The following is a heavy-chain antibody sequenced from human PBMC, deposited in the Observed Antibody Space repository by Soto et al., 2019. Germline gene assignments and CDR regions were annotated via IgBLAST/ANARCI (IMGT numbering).Heavy chain of an antibody. V-gene: IGHV4-59*01. D-gene: IGHD3-10*01. Sequence: PSETLSLTCTVSGGSISSYYWSWIRQPPGKGLEWIGYIYYRGSTNYNPSHKSQVTISVDTSKNQFSLKLSSVTAAYTVVFYCARWDYYGSGRSDYWGQGTLVTVSS. CDR3: ARWDYYGSGRSDY. CDR2: IYYRGST. CDR1: GGSISSYY. J-gene: IGHJ4*02.